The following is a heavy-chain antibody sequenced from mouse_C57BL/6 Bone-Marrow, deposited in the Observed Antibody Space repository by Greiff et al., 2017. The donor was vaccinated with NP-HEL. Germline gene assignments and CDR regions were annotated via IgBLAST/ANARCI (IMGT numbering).Heavy chain of an antibody. CDR2: IDPENGDT. Sequence: VQLQQSGAELVRPGASVKLSCTVSGFNIKDDYMHWVKQRPEQGLEWIGWIDPENGDTESASKFQGKATITADTSSNAAYLQLRSLTSEDTAVYYCTTGDSGPFAMDYWGQGTSVTVSS. CDR3: TTGDSGPFAMDY. J-gene: IGHJ4*01. D-gene: IGHD1-3*01. CDR1: GFNIKDDY. V-gene: IGHV14-4*01.